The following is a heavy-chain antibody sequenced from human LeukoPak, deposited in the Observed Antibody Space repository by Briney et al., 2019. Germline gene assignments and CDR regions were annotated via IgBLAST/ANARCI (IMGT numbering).Heavy chain of an antibody. CDR2: LSSDDRKN. V-gene: IGHV3-30*01. CDR3: ARDSGHGGNSDLDY. Sequence: GGSLRLSCAASGFTFSRFAMHWVRQAPGKGLEWVAVLSSDDRKNYYADSVRGRFTISRDNSRNTLYLQMNSLRAEDTAVYYCARDSGHGGNSDLDYWGQGTLVTVSS. J-gene: IGHJ4*02. CDR1: GFTFSRFA. D-gene: IGHD4-23*01.